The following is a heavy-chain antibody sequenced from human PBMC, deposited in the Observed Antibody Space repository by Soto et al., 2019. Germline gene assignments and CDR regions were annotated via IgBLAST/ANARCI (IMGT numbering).Heavy chain of an antibody. D-gene: IGHD6-13*01. CDR1: GYTFINYY. J-gene: IGHJ5*02. CDR2: INPMGGST. Sequence: ASVKVSCKASGYTFINYYIHWVRQAPGQGLEWMAIINPMGGSTNYAQEFQGRVTLTSDTSTSTVYMELSSLRFEDTALFYCARDLAAGDLWGEGTLVTVSS. V-gene: IGHV1-46*01. CDR3: ARDLAAGDL.